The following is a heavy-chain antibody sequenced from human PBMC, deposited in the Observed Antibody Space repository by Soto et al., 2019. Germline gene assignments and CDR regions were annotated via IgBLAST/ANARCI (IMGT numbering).Heavy chain of an antibody. Sequence: QVQLQESGPGLVKPSETLALTCAVSGDSISTYYCMWIRQPPGKGLESIGYLYYGRSANYNPSLKSRVTLSVDTSTNQCSLTLSSMTAADTAVYYCALRSMAVVPEYWGQGTLVTVSS. V-gene: IGHV4-59*01. CDR3: ALRSMAVVPEY. D-gene: IGHD3-22*01. J-gene: IGHJ4*02. CDR1: GDSISTYY. CDR2: LYYGRSA.